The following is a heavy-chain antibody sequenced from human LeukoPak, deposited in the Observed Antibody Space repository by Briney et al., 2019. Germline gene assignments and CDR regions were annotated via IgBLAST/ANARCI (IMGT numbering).Heavy chain of an antibody. CDR3: ARDSPPDY. CDR2: ISGSGGRI. CDR1: GFTFSSYA. V-gene: IGHV3-23*01. Sequence: GGSLRLSCAASGFTFSSYAMSWVRQAPGKGLEWVSAISGSGGRIYYGASVKGRFTISRDNSKNTLNLQMNSLRAEDTAVYYCARDSPPDYWGQGTLVTVSS. J-gene: IGHJ4*02.